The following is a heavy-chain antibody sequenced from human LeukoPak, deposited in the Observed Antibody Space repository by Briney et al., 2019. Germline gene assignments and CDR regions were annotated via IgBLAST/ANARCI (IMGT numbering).Heavy chain of an antibody. CDR1: GFTFSSYS. J-gene: IGHJ4*02. V-gene: IGHV3-21*01. CDR2: INNVASHI. CDR3: ARGGYHAYYLDY. D-gene: IGHD5-18*01. Sequence: GGSLRLSCAASGFTFSSYSMNWVRQAPGRGLEWVSSINNVASHIYYADSVKGRLTISRDNAKNTLYLQMNSLRAEDTAVYYCARGGYHAYYLDYWGQGSLVTVSS.